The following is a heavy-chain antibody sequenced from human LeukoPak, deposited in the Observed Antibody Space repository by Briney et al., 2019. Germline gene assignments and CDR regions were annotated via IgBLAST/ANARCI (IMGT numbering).Heavy chain of an antibody. CDR2: INHSGST. CDR3: ARYSNYVSYNWFDP. CDR1: GGSFSGYY. J-gene: IGHJ5*02. Sequence: SETLSLTCAVYGGSFSGYYWSWIRQPLGKGLEWIGEINHSGSTNYNPSLKSRVTISVDTSKNQFSLKLRSVTAADTAVYHCARYSNYVSYNWFDPWGQGTLVTVSS. V-gene: IGHV4-34*01. D-gene: IGHD4-11*01.